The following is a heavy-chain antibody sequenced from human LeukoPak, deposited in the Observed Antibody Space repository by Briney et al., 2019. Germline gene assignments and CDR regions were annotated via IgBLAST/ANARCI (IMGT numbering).Heavy chain of an antibody. CDR2: ISGSGGST. Sequence: GGSLRLSCAASGFTFSSYAISRVRQAPGKGLEWVSAISGSGGSTYSADSVKGRFTISRDNSKNTLYLQMNSLRAEDTAVYYCAKYCSGCSCWGQGTLVTVSS. V-gene: IGHV3-23*01. CDR3: AKYCSGCSC. J-gene: IGHJ4*02. CDR1: GFTFSSYA. D-gene: IGHD2-15*01.